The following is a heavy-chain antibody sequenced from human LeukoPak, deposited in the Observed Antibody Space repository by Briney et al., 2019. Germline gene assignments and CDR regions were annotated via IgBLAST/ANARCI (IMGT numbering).Heavy chain of an antibody. Sequence: SQTLSLTCTVSGGSISTGGLYWSWVRQHPGKGLEWIGYIYYSGSTYFNPSLQRRVSILLDMSMNQFSLNLTSVTAADTAVYYCATLVAPAIVNGYLDLWGRGTLVTVSS. V-gene: IGHV4-31*03. D-gene: IGHD2-2*01. CDR1: GGSISTGGLY. J-gene: IGHJ2*01. CDR3: ATLVAPAIVNGYLDL. CDR2: IYYSGST.